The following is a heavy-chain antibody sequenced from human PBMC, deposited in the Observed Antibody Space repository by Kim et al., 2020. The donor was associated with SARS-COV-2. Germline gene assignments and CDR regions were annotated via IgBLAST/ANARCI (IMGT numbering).Heavy chain of an antibody. Sequence: GGSLRLSCTASGFTFGDYAMSWVRQAPGKGLEWVGFIRSKAYGGTTEYAASVKGRFTISRDDSKSIAYLQMNSLKTEDTAVYYCTRDLRACSGGSCYDSGYYGMDVWGQGTTVTVSS. CDR3: TRDLRACSGGSCYDSGYYGMDV. J-gene: IGHJ6*02. CDR2: IRSKAYGGTT. CDR1: GFTFGDYA. V-gene: IGHV3-49*04. D-gene: IGHD2-15*01.